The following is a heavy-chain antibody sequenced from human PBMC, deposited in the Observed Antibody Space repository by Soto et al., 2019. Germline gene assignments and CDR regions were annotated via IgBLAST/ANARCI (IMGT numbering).Heavy chain of an antibody. Sequence: GASVKVSCKASGGTFSSYAISWVRQAPGQGLEWMGGIIPIFGTANYAQKFQGRVTITADKSTSTAYMELSSLRSEDTAVYYCARTTAMGPHYYYYGMDVWGQGTTVTV. J-gene: IGHJ6*02. D-gene: IGHD5-18*01. CDR2: IIPIFGTA. V-gene: IGHV1-69*06. CDR3: ARTTAMGPHYYYYGMDV. CDR1: GGTFSSYA.